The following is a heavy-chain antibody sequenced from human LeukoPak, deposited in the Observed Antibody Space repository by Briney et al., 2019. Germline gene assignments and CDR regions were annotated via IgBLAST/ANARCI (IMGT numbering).Heavy chain of an antibody. V-gene: IGHV4-39*01. CDR2: IHYTGST. D-gene: IGHD5-12*01. CDR3: ARLYSGYDPPDY. Sequence: WFRQPPGKGLEWIGSIHYTGSTYYNPSLKSRVTISVDTSKNQFSLKVSSVTAADTVVYYCARLYSGYDPPDYWGQGTLVTVSS. J-gene: IGHJ4*02.